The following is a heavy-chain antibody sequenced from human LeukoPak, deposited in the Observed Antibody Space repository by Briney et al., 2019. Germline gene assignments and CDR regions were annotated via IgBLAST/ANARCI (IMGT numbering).Heavy chain of an antibody. D-gene: IGHD6-6*01. Sequence: ASVKVSCKASGYTFTAYYIHWVRQAPGQGLEWMGWINPNSGGTKYAQKFQGRFTMTRDTAISTAYMELSRLTSDDTAVYYCARDPSTSYYVDFWGLGTLATVSS. CDR2: INPNSGGT. CDR3: ARDPSTSYYVDF. V-gene: IGHV1-2*02. CDR1: GYTFTAYY. J-gene: IGHJ4*02.